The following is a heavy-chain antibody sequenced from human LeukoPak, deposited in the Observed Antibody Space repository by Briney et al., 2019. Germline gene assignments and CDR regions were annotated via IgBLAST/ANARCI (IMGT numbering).Heavy chain of an antibody. CDR3: ARASGWGSWFGMDV. V-gene: IGHV1-2*02. CDR1: GYTFTGYY. CDR2: IIPNSGGT. Sequence: ASVKVSCKASGYTFTGYYVHWVRQAPGQGLEWMGWIIPNSGGTNYAPKFQGRVTMTRDTSTSTVYMELSRLRSDDTAVYYCARASGWGSWFGMDVWGQGTTVTVSS. D-gene: IGHD3-16*01. J-gene: IGHJ6*02.